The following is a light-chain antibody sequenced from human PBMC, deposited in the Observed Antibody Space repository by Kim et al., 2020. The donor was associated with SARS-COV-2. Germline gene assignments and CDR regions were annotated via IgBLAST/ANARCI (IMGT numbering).Light chain of an antibody. J-gene: IGKJ2*01. V-gene: IGKV1-5*01. CDR3: QIFDRHSVYT. CDR1: PGIGYW. CDR2: DAI. Sequence: AFVGNRGPITFPASPGIGYWLAWEQPRPGKPPKLLICDAISLESGVPSRFSGSGSWKKFSLTISRLQAGNSATYFCQIFDRHSVYTFGPEPKLDIK.